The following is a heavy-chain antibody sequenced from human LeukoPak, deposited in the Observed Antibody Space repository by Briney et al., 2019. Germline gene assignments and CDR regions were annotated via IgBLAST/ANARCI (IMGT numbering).Heavy chain of an antibody. CDR1: GGSMSSYY. D-gene: IGHD2-21*02. CDR2: IYYSGST. CDR3: ARFVVTALPDAFDI. J-gene: IGHJ3*02. V-gene: IGHV4-59*12. Sequence: SETLSLTCTVSGGSMSSYYWSWIRQPPGKGLEWIGYIYYSGSTNYNPSLKSRVTISVDKSKNQFSLKLSSVTAADTAMYYCARFVVTALPDAFDIWGQGTMVTVSS.